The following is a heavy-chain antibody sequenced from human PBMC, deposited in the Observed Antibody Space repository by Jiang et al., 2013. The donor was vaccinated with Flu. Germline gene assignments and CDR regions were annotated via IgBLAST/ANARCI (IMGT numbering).Heavy chain of an antibody. Sequence: GSISSSSYYWGWIRQPPREGAGVDWEYLLYGSTYYNPSLKSRVTISVDTSKNQFSLKLSSVTAADTAVYYCARHRSGSYYYGMDVWGQGTTVTVSS. CDR1: GSISSSSYY. D-gene: IGHD1-26*01. CDR3: ARHRSGSYYYGMDV. J-gene: IGHJ6*02. V-gene: IGHV4-39*01. CDR2: LLYGST.